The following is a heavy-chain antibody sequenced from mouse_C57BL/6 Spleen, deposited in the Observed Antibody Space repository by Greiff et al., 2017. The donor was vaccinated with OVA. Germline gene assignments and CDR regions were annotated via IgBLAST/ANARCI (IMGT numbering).Heavy chain of an antibody. CDR1: GYTFTSYW. CDR2: IDPSDSYT. J-gene: IGHJ2*01. CDR3: ARGERVFDY. V-gene: IGHV1-59*01. Sequence: QVQLQQPGAELVRPGTSVKLSCKASGYTFTSYWMHWVKQRPGQGLEWIGVIDPSDSYTNYNQKFKGKATLTVDTSSSTAYMQLSSLTSEDSAVYYCARGERVFDYWGKGTTLTVSS.